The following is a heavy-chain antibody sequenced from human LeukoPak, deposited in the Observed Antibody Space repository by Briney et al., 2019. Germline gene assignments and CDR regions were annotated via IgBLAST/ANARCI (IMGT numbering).Heavy chain of an antibody. D-gene: IGHD6-13*01. J-gene: IGHJ4*02. CDR1: GGSISSGGYY. V-gene: IGHV4-30-2*01. CDR3: ARGSGRIAAAGTLDY. CDR2: IYHSGST. Sequence: SQTLSLTCTVSGGSISSGGYYWSWIRQPPGKGLEWIGYIYHSGSTYYNPFLKSRVTISVDRSKNQFSLKLSSVTAADTAVYYCARGSGRIAAAGTLDYWGQGTLVTVSS.